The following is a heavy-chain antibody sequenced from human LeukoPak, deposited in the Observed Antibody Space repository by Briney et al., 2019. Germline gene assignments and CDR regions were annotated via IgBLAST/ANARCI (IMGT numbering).Heavy chain of an antibody. V-gene: IGHV1-2*02. CDR3: ARDRVGSGWPRPWYFEF. Sequence: ASVKVSCKPSGYTFTGYYLPWVRQAPGHGLERMGWINPNTGATIYAEKFQGRVTMTRDTSIDTAYMEMRSLRSDDTAVYYCARDRVGSGWPRPWYFEFWGQGTLITVSS. CDR1: GYTFTGYY. D-gene: IGHD6-19*01. CDR2: INPNTGAT. J-gene: IGHJ4*02.